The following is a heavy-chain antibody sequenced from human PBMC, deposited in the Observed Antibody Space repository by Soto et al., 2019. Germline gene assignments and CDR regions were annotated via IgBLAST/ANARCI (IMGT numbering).Heavy chain of an antibody. CDR3: TKDLERGSYDGGIDF. D-gene: IGHD1-26*01. V-gene: IGHV3-23*01. CDR1: GFPFSSHT. Sequence: GGALRLFCATSGFPFSSHTMNWVRQARGKGLDWVATISGSGGSKFYVDSVKGRFTISRDNSKNTVYLQMNSLRADDTAMYFCTKDLERGSYDGGIDFWGQGTLVTVYS. J-gene: IGHJ4*02. CDR2: ISGSGGSK.